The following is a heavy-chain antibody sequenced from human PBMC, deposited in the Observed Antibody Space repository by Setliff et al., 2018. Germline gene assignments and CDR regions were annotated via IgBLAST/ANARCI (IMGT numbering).Heavy chain of an antibody. Sequence: ASVKVSCKASGYTFTSYGISWVRQAPGQGLEWMGWMNPNSGNTGYAKKFQGRVTITRNTSISTAYMELSSLRSADTAVYYCARDGGEYWGQGTLVTVSS. V-gene: IGHV1-8*03. CDR3: ARDGGEY. CDR1: GYTFTSYG. J-gene: IGHJ4*02. CDR2: MNPNSGNT. D-gene: IGHD3-16*01.